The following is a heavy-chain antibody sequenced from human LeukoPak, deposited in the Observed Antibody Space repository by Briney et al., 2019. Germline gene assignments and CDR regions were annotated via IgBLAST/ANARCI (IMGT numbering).Heavy chain of an antibody. D-gene: IGHD3-22*01. CDR1: GFTFSSYA. CDR3: AANSSGYYYYY. Sequence: PGGSLRLSCAASGFTFSSYAMSWVRQAPGKGPEWVSAISGSGGSTYYADSVKGRFTISRDNSKNTLYLQMNSLRAEDTAVYYCAANSSGYYYYYWGPGTLVTVSS. CDR2: ISGSGGST. V-gene: IGHV3-23*01. J-gene: IGHJ4*02.